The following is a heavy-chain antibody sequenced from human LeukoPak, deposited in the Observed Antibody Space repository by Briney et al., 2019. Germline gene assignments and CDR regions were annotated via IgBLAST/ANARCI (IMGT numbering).Heavy chain of an antibody. D-gene: IGHD3-10*01. J-gene: IGHJ4*02. Sequence: GGSLRLSCAASGFTFSSCWMHWVRQAPGKGLVWVSRINGDGSTTNYADSVKGRFTISRDNSKNTLYLQMNSLRAEDTAVYYCASGGYHATYFDYWGQGTLVTVSS. V-gene: IGHV3-74*01. CDR1: GFTFSSCW. CDR3: ASGGYHATYFDY. CDR2: INGDGSTT.